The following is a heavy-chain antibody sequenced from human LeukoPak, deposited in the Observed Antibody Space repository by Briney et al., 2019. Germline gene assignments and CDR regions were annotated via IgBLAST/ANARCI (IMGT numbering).Heavy chain of an antibody. V-gene: IGHV3-64D*06. J-gene: IGHJ4*02. CDR3: VKSLTKGVKDSSSWF. Sequence: QPGGSLRLSCSASGFTFSNYALHWVRQAPGKGLEYVSAISSNGGSTYYADSVKGRFTISRDNSKNTLYLQMSSLRAEDTAVYYCVKSLTKGVKDSSSWFWGQGTLVTVSS. CDR1: GFTFSNYA. CDR2: ISSNGGST. D-gene: IGHD6-13*01.